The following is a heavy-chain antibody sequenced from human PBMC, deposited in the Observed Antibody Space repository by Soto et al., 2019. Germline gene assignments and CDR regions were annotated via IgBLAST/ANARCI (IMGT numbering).Heavy chain of an antibody. CDR3: AKDNRNYGSGSFSH. CDR2: ISGTGDSS. J-gene: IGHJ4*02. V-gene: IGHV3-23*01. Sequence: PGGSLRLSCAASGFTFGSYAMSWVRQAPGKGLEWVSLISGTGDSSEYANSVKGRFTISRDYSKTTVFLQMNSLRAEDTAVYFCAKDNRNYGSGSFSHWGQGTLVTVSS. CDR1: GFTFGSYA. D-gene: IGHD3-10*01.